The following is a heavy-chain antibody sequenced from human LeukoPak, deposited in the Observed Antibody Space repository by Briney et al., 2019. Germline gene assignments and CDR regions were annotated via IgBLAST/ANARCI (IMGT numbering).Heavy chain of an antibody. CDR2: ISGSGGST. D-gene: IGHD2-2*01. CDR1: GFTFSSLA. J-gene: IGHJ3*01. Sequence: GGSLRLSCAASGFTFSSLAMSWVRQAPGKGLEWVSAISGSGGSTYYADSVKGRFTISRDNSKNTLFLQMNSLRAEDTAVYYCAKDRSCTGSSCNVGSWGQGTMVTVSS. CDR3: AKDRSCTGSSCNVGS. V-gene: IGHV3-23*01.